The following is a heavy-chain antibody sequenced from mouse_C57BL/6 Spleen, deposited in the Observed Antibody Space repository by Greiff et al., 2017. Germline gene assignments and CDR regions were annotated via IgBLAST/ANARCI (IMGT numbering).Heavy chain of an antibody. CDR2: INPNNGGT. Sequence: EVQLQQSGPELVKPGASVKMSCKASGYTFTDYNMHWVKQSPGQSLEWIGYINPNNGGTSYNQKFKGKATLTVNKSSSTAYMELRSLTAEDSAVYYCARVEVGFAYWGQGALVTVFA. D-gene: IGHD1-3*01. V-gene: IGHV1-22*01. CDR1: GYTFTDYN. CDR3: ARVEVGFAY. J-gene: IGHJ3*01.